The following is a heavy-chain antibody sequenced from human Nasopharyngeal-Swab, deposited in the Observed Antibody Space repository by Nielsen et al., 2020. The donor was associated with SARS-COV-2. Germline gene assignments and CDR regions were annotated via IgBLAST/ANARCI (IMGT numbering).Heavy chain of an antibody. CDR1: GFTFSRNG. CDR2: ISDDGNKK. J-gene: IGHJ4*02. D-gene: IGHD3-16*01. Sequence: GGSLRPSCAASGFTFSRNGIHWVRQAPGKGLEWVALISDDGNKKYYADYVKGRFTISRDDSRNTLYLQMNSLRTEDTAVYYCAKDSRNYALDYWGQGTLVTVSS. V-gene: IGHV3-30*18. CDR3: AKDSRNYALDY.